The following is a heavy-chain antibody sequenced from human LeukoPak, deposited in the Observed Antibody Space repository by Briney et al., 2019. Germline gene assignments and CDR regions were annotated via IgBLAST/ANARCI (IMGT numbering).Heavy chain of an antibody. D-gene: IGHD2-21*02. CDR1: GFTFSSYA. J-gene: IGHJ4*02. Sequence: GGSLRLSCAASGFTFSSYAMHWVRQAPGKGLEWVAVISYDGSNKYYADSVKGRFTISRDNSKNTLYLQMNSLRAEDTAVYYCARGNSAGDSIFDYWGQGSLVTVSS. CDR3: ARGNSAGDSIFDY. CDR2: ISYDGSNK. V-gene: IGHV3-30-3*01.